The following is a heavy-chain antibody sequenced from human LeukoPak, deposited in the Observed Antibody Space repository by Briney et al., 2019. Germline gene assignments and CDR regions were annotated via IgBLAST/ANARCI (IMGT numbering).Heavy chain of an antibody. CDR1: GFTFSGYC. Sequence: GGSLRLSCAASGFTFSGYCMNWVRQAPGKGLEWLSYISSSSSPIYYADSVKGRFTISRDNAKNSLYLQMNSLRAEDTAVYYCARDRCSGGSCYFDYWGQGTLVTVSS. D-gene: IGHD2-15*01. CDR2: ISSSSSPI. J-gene: IGHJ4*02. CDR3: ARDRCSGGSCYFDY. V-gene: IGHV3-48*04.